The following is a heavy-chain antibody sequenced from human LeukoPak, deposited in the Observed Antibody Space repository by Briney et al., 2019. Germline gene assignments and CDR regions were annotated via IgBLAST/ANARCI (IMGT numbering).Heavy chain of an antibody. D-gene: IGHD3-10*01. CDR2: INPNSGGT. Sequence: ASVKVSCKASGYTFTGYYMHWVRQAPGQGLEWMGWINPNSGGTNYAQKFQGRVTMTRDTSTSTAYMELSRLRSDDTAVYYCARGGSYGSGSYYNGKNYYYYGMDVWGQGTTVTVSS. CDR3: ARGGSYGSGSYYNGKNYYYYGMDV. CDR1: GYTFTGYY. V-gene: IGHV1-2*02. J-gene: IGHJ6*02.